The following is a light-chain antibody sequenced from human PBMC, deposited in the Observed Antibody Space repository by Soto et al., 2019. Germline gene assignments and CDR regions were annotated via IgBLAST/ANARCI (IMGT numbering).Light chain of an antibody. CDR3: QSYDGSLSGYV. CDR1: SANIGAGFD. V-gene: IGLV1-40*01. Sequence: QSVLTQPPSVCGAPGQRFTISCTGSSANIGAGFDVHWYQQLPGTAPELLIYGNNNRPSGVPDRFSGSKSGTSASLAITGLQAEDEADYYCQSYDGSLSGYVFGTGTKVTVL. J-gene: IGLJ1*01. CDR2: GNN.